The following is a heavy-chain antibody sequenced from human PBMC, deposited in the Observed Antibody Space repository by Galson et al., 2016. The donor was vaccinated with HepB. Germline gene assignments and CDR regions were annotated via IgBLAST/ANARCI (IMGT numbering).Heavy chain of an antibody. CDR1: GFTFRTYT. Sequence: SLRLSCAASGFTFRTYTMNWVRQAPGKGLDWVSAISGGSSYIFYADSVKGRFTISRDNAKNSLYLQMNSLRAKGTAVYYCAREPVRLDDLLTGPPKNPDYWGQGTLVTVSS. V-gene: IGHV3-21*01. CDR3: AREPVRLDDLLTGPPKNPDY. CDR2: ISGGSSYI. D-gene: IGHD3-9*01. J-gene: IGHJ4*02.